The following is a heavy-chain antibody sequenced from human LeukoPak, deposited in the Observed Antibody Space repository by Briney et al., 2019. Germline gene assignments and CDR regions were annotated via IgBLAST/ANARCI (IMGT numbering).Heavy chain of an antibody. V-gene: IGHV4-59*08. CDR3: ARRSPVWSSYYFDH. CDR2: IYYSGST. Sequence: PSDTLSLNCTVSGGSISPYYWSWLRQPPGKGLGWIGYIYYSGSTDYNPSLKSRVTISVDTSKNQFSLKLSSVTAADTAVYCCARRSPVWSSYYFDHWGQGTLVTVSS. D-gene: IGHD2-8*02. J-gene: IGHJ4*02. CDR1: GGSISPYY.